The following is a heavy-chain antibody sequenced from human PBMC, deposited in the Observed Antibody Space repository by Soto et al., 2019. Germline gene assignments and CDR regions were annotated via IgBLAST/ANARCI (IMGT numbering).Heavy chain of an antibody. D-gene: IGHD2-15*01. CDR1: GASIRSYY. CDR2: FYNNGNT. V-gene: IGHV4-59*01. J-gene: IGHJ3*01. CDR3: ARDTPYCSGGSCYPGSFDL. Sequence: SETPSLTCTVSGASIRSYYCSWIRQPPGKGLEWIGYFYNNGNTNYNPSLKSRVSISVDTSKNQFSLKLASVTAADTAVYYCARDTPYCSGGSCYPGSFDLWGQGTMVTVSS.